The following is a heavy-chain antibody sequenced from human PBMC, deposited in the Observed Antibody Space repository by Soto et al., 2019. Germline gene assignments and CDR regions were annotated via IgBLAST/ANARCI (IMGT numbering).Heavy chain of an antibody. J-gene: IGHJ4*02. CDR3: ARGGDIVVVVAATRWAPDY. CDR1: GGSFSGYY. CDR2: INHSGST. Sequence: SETLSLTCAVYGGSFSGYYWSWIRQPPGKGLEWIGEINHSGSTNYNPSLKSRVTISVDTSKNQFSLKLSSVTAADTAVYYCARGGDIVVVVAATRWAPDYWGQGTLVTVSS. D-gene: IGHD2-15*01. V-gene: IGHV4-34*01.